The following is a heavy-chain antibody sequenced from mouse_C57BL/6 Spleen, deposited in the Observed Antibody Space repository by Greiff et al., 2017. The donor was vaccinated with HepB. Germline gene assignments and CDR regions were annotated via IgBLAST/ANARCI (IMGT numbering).Heavy chain of an antibody. Sequence: VQLQQSGAELVRPGASVKLSCKASGYTFTDYYINWVKQRPGQGLEWIARIYPGSGNTYYNEKFKGKATLTAEKSSSTAYMQLSSLTSEDSAVYFCARFYPGNYFDYWGQGTTLTVSS. CDR3: ARFYPGNYFDY. CDR1: GYTFTDYY. J-gene: IGHJ2*01. CDR2: IYPGSGNT. V-gene: IGHV1-76*01. D-gene: IGHD2-1*01.